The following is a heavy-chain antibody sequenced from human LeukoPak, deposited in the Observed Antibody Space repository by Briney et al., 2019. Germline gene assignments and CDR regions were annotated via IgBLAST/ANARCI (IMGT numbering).Heavy chain of an antibody. CDR3: ARGPGGYHNT. V-gene: IGHV3-74*01. CDR1: GFIFSSYW. Sequence: GGSLRLSCAASGFIFSSYWMHWVRHAPGKGLAWVSRINTDGSSTSYADSVKGRFTISRDNAKNTLYLQMNSLRAEDTAVYYCARGPGGYHNTGGQGALVTVSS. D-gene: IGHD5-12*01. J-gene: IGHJ4*02. CDR2: INTDGSST.